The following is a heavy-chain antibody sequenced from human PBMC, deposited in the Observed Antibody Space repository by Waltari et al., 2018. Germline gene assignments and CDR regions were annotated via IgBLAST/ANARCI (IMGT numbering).Heavy chain of an antibody. CDR2: IIPSFGTA. D-gene: IGHD3-22*01. Sequence: QVQLVQSGAEVKKPGSSVTVSCKASGGTFSSYAISWVRQAPGQGLEWLGGIIPSFGTANYAQKFQGRVTITADESTSTAYMELSSLRSEDTAVYYCARSPKDYYDSSGYYYPTKYYFDYWGQGTLVTVSS. CDR3: ARSPKDYYDSSGYYYPTKYYFDY. CDR1: GGTFSSYA. J-gene: IGHJ4*02. V-gene: IGHV1-69*01.